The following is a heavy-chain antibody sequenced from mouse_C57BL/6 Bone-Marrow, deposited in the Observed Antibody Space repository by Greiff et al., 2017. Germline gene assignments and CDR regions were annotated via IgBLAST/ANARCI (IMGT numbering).Heavy chain of an antibody. Sequence: EVMLVESGAGLVKPGGSLKLSCAASGFTFSSYAMSWVRQTPEKRLEWVAYISSGGDYIYYADTVKGRFTISSDNARNTLYLQMSSLKSEDTAMYYCTREGLGYDGCSGFAYWGQGTLVTVSA. CDR2: ISSGGDYI. V-gene: IGHV5-9-1*02. CDR3: TREGLGYDGCSGFAY. D-gene: IGHD2-3*01. CDR1: GFTFSSYA. J-gene: IGHJ3*01.